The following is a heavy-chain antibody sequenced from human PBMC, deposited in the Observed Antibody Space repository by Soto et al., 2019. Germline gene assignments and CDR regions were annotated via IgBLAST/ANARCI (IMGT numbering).Heavy chain of an antibody. CDR1: GGSVSSEHYY. Sequence: QVQLQESGPGLVKSSETLSLTCTVSGGSVSSEHYYWNWIRQPPGKGLEWIGYFYYTGSTNYNPDLESRFTMSADMSKDYVSLELSSVTGADTAVYCCAGGTDGKSVGCWGQGTLVTVSS. V-gene: IGHV4-61*03. J-gene: IGHJ1*01. CDR2: FYYTGST. D-gene: IGHD1-26*01. CDR3: AGGTDGKSVGC.